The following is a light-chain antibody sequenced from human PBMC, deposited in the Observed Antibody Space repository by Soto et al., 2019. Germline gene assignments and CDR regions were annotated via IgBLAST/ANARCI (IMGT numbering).Light chain of an antibody. V-gene: IGLV2-14*01. CDR2: EVS. CDR1: SSDVGGYNY. J-gene: IGLJ3*02. Sequence: QSVLTQPASVSGSPGQSITISCTGTSSDVGGYNYVSWYQQHPGKAPKLMIYEVSNRPSGVSNRLSGSKSGNTASLTISGLQAEDEANYYCSSYTSSITSVFGGGTKLTVL. CDR3: SSYTSSITSV.